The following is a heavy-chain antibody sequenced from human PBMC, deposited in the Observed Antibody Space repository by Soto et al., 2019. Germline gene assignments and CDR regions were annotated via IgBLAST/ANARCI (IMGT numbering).Heavy chain of an antibody. CDR1: GYTFTGYY. Sequence: ASVKVSCKASGYTFTGYYMHWVRQAPGQGLEWMGWINPNSGGTNYAQKFQGWVTMTRDTSISTAYMELSRLRSDDTAVYYCARAEFSSSWYYGPSNYYYYYGMDVWGQGTTVRVSS. CDR3: ARAEFSSSWYYGPSNYYYYYGMDV. D-gene: IGHD6-13*01. V-gene: IGHV1-2*04. CDR2: INPNSGGT. J-gene: IGHJ6*02.